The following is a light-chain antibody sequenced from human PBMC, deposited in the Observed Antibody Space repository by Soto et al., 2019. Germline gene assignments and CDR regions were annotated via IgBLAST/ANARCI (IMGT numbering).Light chain of an antibody. J-gene: IGKJ4*01. CDR2: DAS. Sequence: EIVLTQSPATLSLSPGERATLSCRASRGIDTYLAWYQQKRGQAPRLLIYDASNRTTGIPARFSGGGSGTDFTLSISSLETDDFAVYYCQLRSSWPLTFGGGTKVEIK. CDR1: RGIDTY. CDR3: QLRSSWPLT. V-gene: IGKV3-11*01.